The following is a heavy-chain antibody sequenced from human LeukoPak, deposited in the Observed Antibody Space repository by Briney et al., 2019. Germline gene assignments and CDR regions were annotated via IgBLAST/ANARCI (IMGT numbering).Heavy chain of an antibody. Sequence: ASVKVSCKASRYTFTGYYMHWVRQAPGQGLEWMGWINPNSGGTNYAQKFQGRVTMTRDTSISTAYMELSRLRSDDTAVYYCARAARITIFGVVIITLDYWGQGTLVTVSS. D-gene: IGHD3-3*01. J-gene: IGHJ4*02. CDR3: ARAARITIFGVVIITLDY. V-gene: IGHV1-2*02. CDR1: RYTFTGYY. CDR2: INPNSGGT.